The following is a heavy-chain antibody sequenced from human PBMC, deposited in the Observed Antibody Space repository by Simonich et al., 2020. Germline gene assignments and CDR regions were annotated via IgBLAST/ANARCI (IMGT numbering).Heavy chain of an antibody. CDR3: ARWPSIPASYGSGSYFDY. CDR1: GYTFTGYY. J-gene: IGHJ4*02. CDR2: IHPNSGGT. V-gene: IGHV1-2*02. D-gene: IGHD3-10*01. Sequence: QVQLVQSGAEVKKPGASVKVSCKASGYTFTGYYMHWVRQAPGQGLEWMGWIHPNSGGTNYAKTFHGRVTRTRDTSISTAYMELSRLRSDDTAVYYCARWPSIPASYGSGSYFDYWGQGTLVTVSS.